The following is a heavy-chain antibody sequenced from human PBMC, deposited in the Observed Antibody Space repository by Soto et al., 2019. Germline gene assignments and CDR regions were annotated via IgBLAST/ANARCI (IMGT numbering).Heavy chain of an antibody. CDR1: GGSVSSATDY. Sequence: QVQLQESGPGLVKPSETLSLTCTVSGGSVSSATDYWTWIRQPPGKGLEWIGYTDYSGNSDRNPSRMSRATISIDRSKNQFSLTLRSVTAADTAVYSCARQSSYDSEHYHYWFDPWGRGILVTVSS. J-gene: IGHJ5*02. CDR3: ARQSSYDSEHYHYWFDP. D-gene: IGHD3-22*01. CDR2: TDYSGNS. V-gene: IGHV4-61*01.